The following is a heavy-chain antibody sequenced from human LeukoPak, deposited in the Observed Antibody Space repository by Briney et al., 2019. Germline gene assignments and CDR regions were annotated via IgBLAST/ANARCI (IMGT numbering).Heavy chain of an antibody. J-gene: IGHJ4*02. D-gene: IGHD6-13*01. CDR1: GFTFSRYD. Sequence: GGSLRLSCAASGFTFSRYDMHWVRQAPGKGLEWVAVIWYDGSKKYCADSVKGRITISRDNTKNTVDLQMNSLRAEDTAVYYCVRGEQQLGYFDHWGRGTLVTVSS. CDR3: VRGEQQLGYFDH. CDR2: IWYDGSKK. V-gene: IGHV3-33*01.